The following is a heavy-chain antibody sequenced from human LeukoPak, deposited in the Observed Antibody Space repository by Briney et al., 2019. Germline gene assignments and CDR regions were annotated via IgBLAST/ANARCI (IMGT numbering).Heavy chain of an antibody. CDR1: GGSFSGYY. J-gene: IGHJ6*02. CDR2: INHSGST. Sequence: SETLSLTCAVYGGSFSGYYWSWIRQPPGKGLEWIGEINHSGSTNYNPSLKSRVTISVDTSKNQFSLKLSSVTAADTAVYYCARHPPLSSSSWYYYYGMDIWGQGTTVTVSS. CDR3: ARHPPLSSSSWYYYYGMDI. V-gene: IGHV4-34*01. D-gene: IGHD6-13*01.